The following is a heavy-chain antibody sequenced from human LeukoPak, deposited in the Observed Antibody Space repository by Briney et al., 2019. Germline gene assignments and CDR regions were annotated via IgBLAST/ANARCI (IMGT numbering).Heavy chain of an antibody. CDR3: ASSITIFGVVTSLDS. J-gene: IGHJ4*02. V-gene: IGHV4-59*01. D-gene: IGHD3-3*01. CDR1: GGSISSYY. CDR2: IYYSGST. Sequence: PSETLSLTCTVSGGSISSYYWSWIRQPPGKGLEWIGYIYYSGSTNYNPSLKSRVTISVDTSKNQFSLKLSSVTAADTPVYYCASSITIFGVVTSLDSWAQGTLVTVSS.